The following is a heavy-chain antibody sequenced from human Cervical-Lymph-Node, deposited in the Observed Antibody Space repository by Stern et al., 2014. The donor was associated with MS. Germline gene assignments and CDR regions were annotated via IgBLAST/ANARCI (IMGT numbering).Heavy chain of an antibody. V-gene: IGHV7-4-1*02. Sequence: VQLVESGSELKKPGASVKVSCKASGYTFTGYSINWVRQAPGQGLEWIGWINTNTGNPTYAQDFTGRFVFSLDTSVSTAYLQITTLKGADTAVYYCARAPNGYANTWYGSFDYWGQGALVTVSS. J-gene: IGHJ4*02. D-gene: IGHD6-13*01. CDR1: GYTFTGYS. CDR3: ARAPNGYANTWYGSFDY. CDR2: INTNTGNP.